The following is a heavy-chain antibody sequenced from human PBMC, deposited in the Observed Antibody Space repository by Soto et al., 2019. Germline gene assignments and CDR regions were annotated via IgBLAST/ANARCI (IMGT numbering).Heavy chain of an antibody. CDR1: GYTFTSYA. Sequence: QVQLVQSGAEVKKPGASVKVSCKASGYTFTSYATSWVRQAPGQGLEWMGWISAYNGNTNYAQKLQGRVTMTTDTCTSTADIELRSLRSDDTSVYYCARDLSPMDIWGQGTMVTVSS. CDR3: ARDLSPMDI. V-gene: IGHV1-18*01. J-gene: IGHJ3*02. CDR2: ISAYNGNT.